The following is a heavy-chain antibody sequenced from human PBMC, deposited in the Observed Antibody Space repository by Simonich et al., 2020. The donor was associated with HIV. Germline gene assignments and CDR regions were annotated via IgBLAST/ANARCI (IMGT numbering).Heavy chain of an antibody. J-gene: IGHJ5*02. D-gene: IGHD3-10*01. V-gene: IGHV2-5*01. CDR2: IYWNDDK. CDR1: GFSFSTRGVG. CDR3: ALPVVPGTYFNEYWFDP. Sequence: QITLKESGPTLVKPTQTLTLTCTFSGFSFSTRGVGVGWIHQPPGKALEWLALIYWNDDKRYSPSLKSRLTITKYNSKNQVVLTMTNMDPVDTATYYCALPVVPGTYFNEYWFDPWGQGTLVTVSS.